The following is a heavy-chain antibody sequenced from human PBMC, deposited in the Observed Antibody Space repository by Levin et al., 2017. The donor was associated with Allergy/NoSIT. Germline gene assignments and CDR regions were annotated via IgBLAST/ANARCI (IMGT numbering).Heavy chain of an antibody. V-gene: IGHV3-64D*06. CDR3: VKEFGIAAAGTFDY. J-gene: IGHJ4*02. CDR2: ISSNGGST. D-gene: IGHD6-13*01. CDR1: GFTFSSYA. Sequence: GGSLRLSCSASGFTFSSYAMHWVRQAPGKGLEYVSAISSNGGSTYYADSVKGRFTISRDNSKNTLYLQMSSLRAEDTAVYYCVKEFGIAAAGTFDYWGQGTLVTVSS.